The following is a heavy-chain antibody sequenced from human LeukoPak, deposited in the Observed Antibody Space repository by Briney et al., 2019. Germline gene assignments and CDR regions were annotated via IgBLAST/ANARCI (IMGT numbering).Heavy chain of an antibody. Sequence: GGSLRLSCAASGFTFSSHWMHWVRQAPGKGLVWVSRINSDGSSTSYADSVKGRFTISRDNAKNTLYLQMNSLRAEDTAVYYCVSSWYYYNTFDYWGQGTLVTVSS. D-gene: IGHD6-13*01. CDR2: INSDGSST. V-gene: IGHV3-74*01. J-gene: IGHJ4*02. CDR3: VSSWYYYNTFDY. CDR1: GFTFSSHW.